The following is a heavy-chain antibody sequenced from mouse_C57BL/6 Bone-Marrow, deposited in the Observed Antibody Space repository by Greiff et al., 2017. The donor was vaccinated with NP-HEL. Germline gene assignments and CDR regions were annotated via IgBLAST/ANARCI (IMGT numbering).Heavy chain of an antibody. CDR2: IDPSDSYT. V-gene: IGHV1-69*01. Sequence: QVQLQQPGAELVMPGASVKLSCKASGYTFTSYWMHWVKQRPGQGLEWIGEIDPSDSYTNYNQKFKGKATLTVDNSSSTAYMQLSSLTSEDSAVYYCARNGGYYTWFAYWGQGTLVTVSA. D-gene: IGHD2-3*01. CDR1: GYTFTSYW. CDR3: ARNGGYYTWFAY. J-gene: IGHJ3*01.